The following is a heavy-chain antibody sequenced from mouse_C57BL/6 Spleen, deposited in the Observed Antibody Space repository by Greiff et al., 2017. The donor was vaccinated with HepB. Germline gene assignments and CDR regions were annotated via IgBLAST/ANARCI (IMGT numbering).Heavy chain of an antibody. D-gene: IGHD2-4*01. Sequence: EVQLQQSGPELVKPGASVKMSCKASGYTFTDYNMHWVKQSHGKSLEWIGYINPNNGGTSYNQKFKGKATLTVNKSSSTAYMELRSLTSEDSAVYYCARAPYYDYGRFAYWGQGTLVTVSA. CDR3: ARAPYYDYGRFAY. CDR2: INPNNGGT. J-gene: IGHJ3*01. CDR1: GYTFTDYN. V-gene: IGHV1-22*01.